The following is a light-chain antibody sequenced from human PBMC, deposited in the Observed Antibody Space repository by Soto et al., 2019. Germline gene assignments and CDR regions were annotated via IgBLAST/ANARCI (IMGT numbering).Light chain of an antibody. V-gene: IGKV3-15*01. Sequence: EIVMTQSPATLSVSPGERATLSCWASQSVSSSLAWYQQKPGQAPRLLIYGASTRATGIPARFSGSGSGTVFTFNSSSLQSEDLAVYFCQQYNKCPLSFGGGTKVEI. CDR1: QSVSSS. CDR2: GAS. J-gene: IGKJ4*01. CDR3: QQYNKCPLS.